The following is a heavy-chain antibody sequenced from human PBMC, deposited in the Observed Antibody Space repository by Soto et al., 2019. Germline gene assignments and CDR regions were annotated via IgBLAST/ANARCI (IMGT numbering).Heavy chain of an antibody. CDR3: ARETDCSSTSCYTPSMDV. CDR1: GYTFTSYG. V-gene: IGHV1-18*04. CDR2: ISAYNGNT. D-gene: IGHD2-2*02. Sequence: ASVTLSFTASGYTFTSYGTSWVRQAPGQGLEWMGWISAYNGNTNYAQKLQGRVTMTTDTSTSTAYMELRSLRSDDTAVYYCARETDCSSTSCYTPSMDVWGQGTTVTVSS. J-gene: IGHJ6*02.